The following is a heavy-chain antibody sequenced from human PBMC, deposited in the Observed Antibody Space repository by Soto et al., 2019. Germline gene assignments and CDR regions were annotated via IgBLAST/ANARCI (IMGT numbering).Heavy chain of an antibody. CDR3: VRDLDGSGSYYTDY. CDR2: ISVHNGNI. CDR1: GYNFINYG. D-gene: IGHD3-10*01. J-gene: IGHJ4*01. V-gene: IGHV1-18*01. Sequence: ASVKVSCKASGYNFINYGITWVRRAPGQGLEWMGWISVHNGNIKYAQKLQGRVTMTTDTSTSTAYMELRSLRSDDTAVYYCVRDLDGSGSYYTDYWG.